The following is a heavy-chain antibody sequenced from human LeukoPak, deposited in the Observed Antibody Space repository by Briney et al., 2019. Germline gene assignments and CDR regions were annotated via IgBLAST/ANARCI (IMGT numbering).Heavy chain of an antibody. J-gene: IGHJ6*03. V-gene: IGHV3-21*01. CDR2: ISSSSSYI. CDR1: GFTVSSNS. Sequence: GGSLRLSCTVSGFTVSSNSMSWVRQAPGKGLEWVSSISSSSSYIYYADSVKGRFTISRDNAKNSLYLHMNSLRAEDTAVYYCARDPDMDVWGKGTTVTVSS. CDR3: ARDPDMDV.